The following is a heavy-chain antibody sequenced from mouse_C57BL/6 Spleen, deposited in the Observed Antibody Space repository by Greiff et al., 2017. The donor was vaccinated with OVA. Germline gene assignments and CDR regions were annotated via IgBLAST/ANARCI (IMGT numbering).Heavy chain of an antibody. Sequence: VQWVESGPGLVQPSQSLSITCTVSGFSLTSYGVHWVRQSPGKGLEWLGVIWSGGSTDYNAAFISRLSISKDNSKSQVFFKMNSLQADDTAIYYCARYYGSSYLIYAMDYWGQGTSVTVSS. CDR3: ARYYGSSYLIYAMDY. V-gene: IGHV2-2*01. D-gene: IGHD1-1*01. CDR2: IWSGGST. J-gene: IGHJ4*01. CDR1: GFSLTSYG.